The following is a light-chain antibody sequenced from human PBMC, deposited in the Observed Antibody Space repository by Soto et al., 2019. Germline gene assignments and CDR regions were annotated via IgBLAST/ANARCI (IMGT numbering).Light chain of an antibody. J-gene: IGKJ2*01. CDR3: HQFGSSPPAFT. CDR2: GAS. V-gene: IGKV3-20*01. CDR1: QSVSTRY. Sequence: EGMLTQSPGTLSLSPGERATLSCRASQSVSTRYLAWYQQKPGQAPRLLIYGASIRATGIPDRFSGSGSRTDFTLTISRLEPEDFAVYYCHQFGSSPPAFTFGQGTKLEI.